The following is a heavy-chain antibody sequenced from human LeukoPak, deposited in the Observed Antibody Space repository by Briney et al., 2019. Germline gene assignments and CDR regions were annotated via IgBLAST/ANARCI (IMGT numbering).Heavy chain of an antibody. Sequence: GGSLSLSCAASGFTFSSYGMLWVRQAPGNGREGVAVISYDGSNNLYADSVKGRFTISRENSKNTLYLQMNSLRAEDTAVYYCAKDWYYYDSSGYYPDYYYYYMDVWGKGTTVTVSS. CDR1: GFTFSSYG. V-gene: IGHV3-30*18. D-gene: IGHD3-22*01. J-gene: IGHJ6*03. CDR3: AKDWYYYDSSGYYPDYYYYYMDV. CDR2: ISYDGSNN.